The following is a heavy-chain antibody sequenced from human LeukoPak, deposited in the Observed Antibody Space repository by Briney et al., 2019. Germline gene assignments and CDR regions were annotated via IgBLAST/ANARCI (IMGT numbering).Heavy chain of an antibody. D-gene: IGHD2-2*01. Sequence: GGSLRLSCAASGFTFSSYWMSWVRQAPGKGLEWVANIKQDGSEKYYVDSVKGRFTISRDNAKNSVYLQMNSLRAEDMALYYCAKGQGYQLPDAFDIWGQGTMVTVSS. J-gene: IGHJ3*02. CDR1: GFTFSSYW. CDR3: AKGQGYQLPDAFDI. V-gene: IGHV3-7*03. CDR2: IKQDGSEK.